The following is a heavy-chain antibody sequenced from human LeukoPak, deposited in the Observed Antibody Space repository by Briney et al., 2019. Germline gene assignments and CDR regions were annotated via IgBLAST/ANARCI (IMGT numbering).Heavy chain of an antibody. CDR2: IYYSGST. D-gene: IGHD3-22*01. J-gene: IGHJ4*02. V-gene: IGHV4-59*11. CDR1: GGSISSHY. Sequence: SETLSLTCTVSGGSISSHYWSWIRQPPGKGLEWIGYIYYSGSTNYNPSLKSRVTISVDTSKNQFSLKLSSVTAADTAVYYCAGEGSSGYYYDYWGQGTLVTVSS. CDR3: AGEGSSGYYYDY.